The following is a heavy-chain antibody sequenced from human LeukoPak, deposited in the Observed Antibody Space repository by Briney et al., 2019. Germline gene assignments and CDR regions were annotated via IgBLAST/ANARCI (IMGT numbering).Heavy chain of an antibody. J-gene: IGHJ4*02. D-gene: IGHD5-18*01. CDR3: ARGIGTRMNTAMED. CDR1: GFTFDDYG. Sequence: GGSLRLSCAASGFTFDDYGMSWVRQAPGKGLEWVSGINWNGGSTGYADSVKGRFTISRDNAKNSLYLQMNSLRVEDTALYYCARGIGTRMNTAMEDWGQGTLLTVSS. V-gene: IGHV3-20*04. CDR2: INWNGGST.